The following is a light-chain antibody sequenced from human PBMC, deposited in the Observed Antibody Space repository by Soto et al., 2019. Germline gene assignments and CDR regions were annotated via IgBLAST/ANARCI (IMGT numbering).Light chain of an antibody. J-gene: IGLJ1*01. Sequence: ALTQPPSASGSPGQSVTISCTGTSSDVGGYNYVSWYQQHPGKAPKLMIYEVSKRPSGVPDRFSGSKSGNTASLTVSGLQAEDEADYYCSSYAGSTLYVFGTGTKLTVL. V-gene: IGLV2-8*01. CDR2: EVS. CDR1: SSDVGGYNY. CDR3: SSYAGSTLYV.